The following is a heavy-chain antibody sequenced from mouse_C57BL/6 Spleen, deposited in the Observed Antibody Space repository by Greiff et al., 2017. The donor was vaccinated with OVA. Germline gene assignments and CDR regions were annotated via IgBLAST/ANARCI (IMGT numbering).Heavy chain of an antibody. D-gene: IGHD2-1*01. J-gene: IGHJ2*01. Sequence: QVQLKESGPGLVAPSQSLSITCTVSGFSLTSYGVSWVRQPPGKGLEWLGVIWGDGGTNYHSALISSLGIRKANYKSHDFLKLHSLQTDDTATYYCAKLKSTDYCDYWGQGTTLTVSS. CDR3: AKLKSTDYCDY. CDR1: GFSLTSYG. V-gene: IGHV2-3*01. CDR2: IWGDGGT.